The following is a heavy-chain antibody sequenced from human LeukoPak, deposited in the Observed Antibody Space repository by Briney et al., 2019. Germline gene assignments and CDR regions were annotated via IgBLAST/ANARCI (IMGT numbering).Heavy chain of an antibody. Sequence: ASVKVSCKASGYTFTSYGISWVRQAPGQGLEWMGWISAYNGNTNYAQKLQGRVTMTTDTSTSTACMELRSLRSDDTAVYYCARGGSGGSCYSSTCWFDPWGQGTLVTVSS. D-gene: IGHD2-15*01. CDR1: GYTFTSYG. J-gene: IGHJ5*02. CDR2: ISAYNGNT. V-gene: IGHV1-18*01. CDR3: ARGGSGGSCYSSTCWFDP.